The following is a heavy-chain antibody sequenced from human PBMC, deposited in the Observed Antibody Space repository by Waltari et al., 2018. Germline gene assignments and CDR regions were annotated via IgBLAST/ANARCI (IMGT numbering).Heavy chain of an antibody. CDR2: INWNGGST. V-gene: IGHV3-20*04. CDR3: ARFTRDGPLYYFDY. J-gene: IGHJ4*02. Sequence: EVQLVESGGGVVRPGGSLRLSCAASGFTFDDYGLRWVRQAPGKGLEWVSGINWNGGSTGYADSVKGRFTISRDNAKNSLYLQMNSLRAEDTALYYCARFTRDGPLYYFDYWGQGTLVTVSS. CDR1: GFTFDDYG. D-gene: IGHD2-2*01.